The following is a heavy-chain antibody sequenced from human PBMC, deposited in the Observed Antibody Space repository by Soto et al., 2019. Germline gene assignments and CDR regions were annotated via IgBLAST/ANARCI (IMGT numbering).Heavy chain of an antibody. V-gene: IGHV3-64D*06. CDR3: VKAANYYDSSGGSCYYYGMDV. CDR1: GFTFSSYA. D-gene: IGHD3-22*01. CDR2: ISSNGGST. J-gene: IGHJ6*02. Sequence: GGSLRLSCSASGFTFSSYAMHWVRQAPGKGLEYVSAISSNGGSTYYADSVKGRFTISRDNSKNTLYLQMSSLRAEDTAVYYCVKAANYYDSSGGSCYYYGMDVWGQGTTVTVSS.